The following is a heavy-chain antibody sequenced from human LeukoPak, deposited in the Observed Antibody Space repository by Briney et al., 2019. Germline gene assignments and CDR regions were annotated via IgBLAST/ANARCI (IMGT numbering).Heavy chain of an antibody. J-gene: IGHJ4*02. CDR3: ASASPSSGYPVDY. CDR2: INPSGGST. V-gene: IGHV1-46*01. Sequence: ASVKVSCKASGFTFTSNYMHWLRQAPGQGLEWMGIINPSGGSTSYAQKFQGRVTMTRDMSTSTVYMELSSLRSEDTAVYYCASASPSSGYPVDYWGQGTLVTVSS. CDR1: GFTFTSNY. D-gene: IGHD3-22*01.